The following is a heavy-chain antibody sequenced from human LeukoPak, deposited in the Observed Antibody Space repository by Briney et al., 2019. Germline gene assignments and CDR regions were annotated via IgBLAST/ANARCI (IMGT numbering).Heavy chain of an antibody. Sequence: PGGSLRLSCAASGFTFSNYAMSWVRQAPGKGLEWVSAISDSYSTYYADSVKGRFTISRDNSKDTLYLQTNSLRAEDTAIYYCAKDAGNSSYDFVDYWGQGTLVTVSS. D-gene: IGHD5-12*01. J-gene: IGHJ4*02. CDR1: GFTFSNYA. CDR3: AKDAGNSSYDFVDY. V-gene: IGHV3-23*01. CDR2: ISDSYST.